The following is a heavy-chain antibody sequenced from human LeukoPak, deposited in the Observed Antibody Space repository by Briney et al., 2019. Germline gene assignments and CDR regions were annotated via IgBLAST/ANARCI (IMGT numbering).Heavy chain of an antibody. CDR1: GYTFTSYY. D-gene: IGHD6-19*01. J-gene: IGHJ4*02. CDR3: ARVAVAEKDYFDY. CDR2: INPSGGST. Sequence: ASVKVSCKASGYTFTSYYMHWVRQAPGQGLEWMGIINPSGGSTSYAQKFQGRVTMTTDTSTSTACMELRSLRSDDTAVYYCARVAVAEKDYFDYWGQGTLVTVSS. V-gene: IGHV1-46*01.